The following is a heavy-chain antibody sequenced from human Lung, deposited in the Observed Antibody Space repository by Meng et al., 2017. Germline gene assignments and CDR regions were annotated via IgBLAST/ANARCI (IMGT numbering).Heavy chain of an antibody. CDR2: IDPKTGDT. Sequence: QVQWVQCGSEGKEPGASGKVSVKPAGYHFPDDYIHWVRRAPGQGLEWMGRIDPKTGDTHYALKFQGRVTMTGDTSISTAYMELSGLRSDDTAMYYCARDEDISAAGKLFGDYWGHGTLVTVSS. CDR1: GYHFPDDY. D-gene: IGHD6-13*01. V-gene: IGHV1-2*06. CDR3: ARDEDISAAGKLFGDY. J-gene: IGHJ4*01.